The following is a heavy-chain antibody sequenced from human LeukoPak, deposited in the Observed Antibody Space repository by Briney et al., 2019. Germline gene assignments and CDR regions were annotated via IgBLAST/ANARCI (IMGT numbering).Heavy chain of an antibody. D-gene: IGHD3-10*01. CDR3: ARDSEYYGSGLKGYYYMDV. J-gene: IGHJ6*03. V-gene: IGHV4-59*01. CDR2: IYYSGST. Sequence: SETLSLTCTVSGGSISSYYWSWIRQPPGKGLEWIGYIYYSGSTNYNPSPKSRVTISVDTSKNKFSLKQSSVRDADTTVYYFARDSEYYGSGLKGYYYMDVWGKGTTVTVSS. CDR1: GGSISSYY.